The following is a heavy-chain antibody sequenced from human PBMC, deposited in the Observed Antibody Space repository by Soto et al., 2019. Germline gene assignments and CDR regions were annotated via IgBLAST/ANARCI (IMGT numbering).Heavy chain of an antibody. V-gene: IGHV1-69*06. J-gene: IGHJ6*02. Sequence: GASVKVSCKASGGTFSSYAISRVRQAPGQGLEWMGGIIRIFGTANYAQKFQGRVTITADKSTSTAYMELSSLRSEDTAVYYCARGSSSSWTNYYYYGMDVWGQGTTVTVSS. CDR3: ARGSSSSWTNYYYYGMDV. CDR1: GGTFSSYA. CDR2: IIRIFGTA. D-gene: IGHD6-13*01.